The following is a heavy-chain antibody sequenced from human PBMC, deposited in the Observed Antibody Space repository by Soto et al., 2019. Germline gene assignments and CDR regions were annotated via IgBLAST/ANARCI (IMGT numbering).Heavy chain of an antibody. V-gene: IGHV3-23*01. CDR2: FRAGGDDGTT. CDR3: AKKVNSGSGSQYFDY. D-gene: IGHD3-10*01. CDR1: GFTFSSYS. Sequence: GGSLRLSCVASGFTFSSYSMSWVRQAPGKGLEWVSGFRAGGDDGTTYYADSVKGRFTISRDNSKNTLFLQMNSLRAEDTAIYYCAKKVNSGSGSQYFDYFGQGTLVTVS. J-gene: IGHJ4*02.